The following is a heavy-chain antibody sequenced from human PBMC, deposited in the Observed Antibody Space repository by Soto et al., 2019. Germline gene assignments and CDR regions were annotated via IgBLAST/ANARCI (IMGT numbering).Heavy chain of an antibody. CDR2: ISSSSSTI. J-gene: IGHJ4*02. D-gene: IGHD3-16*02. Sequence: GGSLRLSCAASGFTFSRYSMNWVRQAPGKGLEWVSYISSSSSTIYYADSVKGRFTISRDNAKNSLYLQMNSQRAEDTAVYYCARVCDYIWGSYPTRPFDYWGQGTLVTVPQ. CDR3: ARVCDYIWGSYPTRPFDY. CDR1: GFTFSRYS. V-gene: IGHV3-48*01.